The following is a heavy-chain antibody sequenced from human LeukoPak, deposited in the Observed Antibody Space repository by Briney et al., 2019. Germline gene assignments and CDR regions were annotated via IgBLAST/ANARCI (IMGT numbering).Heavy chain of an antibody. J-gene: IGHJ6*02. CDR1: GFTFSSYD. CDR2: IGTAGDT. V-gene: IGHV3-13*01. D-gene: IGHD1-1*01. Sequence: GGSLRLSCAASGFTFSSYDMHWVRQATGKGLEWVSAIGTAGDTYYPGSVKGRFTISRENAKNSLYLQMNSLRVGDTAVYYCARAGSGNRWANYGMDAWGQGTTVIVSS. CDR3: ARAGSGNRWANYGMDA.